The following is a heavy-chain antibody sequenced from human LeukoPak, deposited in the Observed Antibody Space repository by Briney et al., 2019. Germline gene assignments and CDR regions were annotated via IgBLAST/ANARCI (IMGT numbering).Heavy chain of an antibody. J-gene: IGHJ6*02. D-gene: IGHD6-13*01. V-gene: IGHV1-69*13. CDR1: GGTFSSYA. Sequence: PRASVKVSCKASGGTFSSYAISWVRQAHGQGLEWMGGIIPIFGTANYAQKFQGRVTITADESTSTAYMELSSLRSEDTAVYYCARALQAAAPYGMDVWGQGTTVTVSS. CDR2: IIPIFGTA. CDR3: ARALQAAAPYGMDV.